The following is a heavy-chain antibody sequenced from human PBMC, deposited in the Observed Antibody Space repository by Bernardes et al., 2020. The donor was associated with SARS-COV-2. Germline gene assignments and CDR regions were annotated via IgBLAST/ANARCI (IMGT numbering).Heavy chain of an antibody. D-gene: IGHD3-16*01. CDR1: GFTFSSYT. V-gene: IGHV3-23*01. J-gene: IGHJ4*02. CDR2: ISGTVATT. Sequence: GGSLRLSCAASGFTFSSYTVNWVRQAPGKGLEWVSVISGTVATTYYTDSVKGRFTISRDNSKNTVYLQMNSLRADDTAVYYCAKDLIAGTLGGLPQTFDYWGQGTLVTVSS. CDR3: AKDLIAGTLGGLPQTFDY.